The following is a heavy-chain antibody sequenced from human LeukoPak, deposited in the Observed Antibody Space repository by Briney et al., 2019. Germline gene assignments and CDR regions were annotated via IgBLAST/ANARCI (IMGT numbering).Heavy chain of an antibody. D-gene: IGHD3/OR15-3a*01. CDR3: VREGPRGLAFDI. CDR1: GFTFRSHD. Sequence: GSLRLSCAASGFTFRSHDMSWVRPAPGKGLEWVSGISASGGSTFYADSVKGRFTISRDNSKNTLYLQMNGLRVEDTAVYYCVREGPRGLAFDIWGQGTMVTVSS. CDR2: ISASGGST. V-gene: IGHV3-23*01. J-gene: IGHJ3*02.